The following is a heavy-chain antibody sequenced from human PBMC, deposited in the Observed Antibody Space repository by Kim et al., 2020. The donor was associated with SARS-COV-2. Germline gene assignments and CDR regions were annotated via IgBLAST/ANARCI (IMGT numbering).Heavy chain of an antibody. CDR1: GGSFSNFA. CDR2: IIPFLGVS. Sequence: SVKVSCKASGGSFSNFAFNWVRQAPGQGLEWMGGIIPFLGVSNSAQRFHGKVTVTADTSTATVYLDLSSLRPEDTAVYFCTRATSLEITTLKYWGEGTLVTVSS. D-gene: IGHD1-1*01. J-gene: IGHJ4*02. V-gene: IGHV1-69*10. CDR3: TRATSLEITTLKY.